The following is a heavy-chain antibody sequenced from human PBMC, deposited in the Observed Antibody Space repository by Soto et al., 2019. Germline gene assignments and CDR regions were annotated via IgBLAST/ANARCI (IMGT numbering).Heavy chain of an antibody. CDR1: GFTFTTYW. CDR2: IRQDGGAQ. D-gene: IGHD3-10*01. CDR3: VRGGHGSGSYLGSS. Sequence: EEQLVESGGGLAQPGGSLRLSCVASGFTFTTYWMSWVRQAPGKGLEWVANIRQDGGAQYYVDSVKGRFTISRDNAKNSVYLQMDSVRVEDTAVYYCVRGGHGSGSYLGSSWGQGILVTVSS. J-gene: IGHJ5*02. V-gene: IGHV3-7*03.